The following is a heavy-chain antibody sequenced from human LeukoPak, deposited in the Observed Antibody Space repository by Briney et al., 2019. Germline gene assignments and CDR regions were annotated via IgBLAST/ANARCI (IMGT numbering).Heavy chain of an antibody. Sequence: GGSLRLSCAASGFTFSSYAMSWVRQAPGKGLEWVSVIYSGGSKYYADSVKGRFTISRDNSKNTLYLQMNSLRAEDTAVYYCARWGVGMPAFDYWGQGTLVTVSS. CDR3: ARWGVGMPAFDY. J-gene: IGHJ4*02. D-gene: IGHD3-16*01. V-gene: IGHV3-53*01. CDR1: GFTFSSYA. CDR2: IYSGGSK.